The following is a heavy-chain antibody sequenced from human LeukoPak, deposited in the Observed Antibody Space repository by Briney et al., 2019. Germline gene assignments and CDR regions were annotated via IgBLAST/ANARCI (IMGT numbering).Heavy chain of an antibody. D-gene: IGHD6-13*01. J-gene: IGHJ4*02. CDR2: IKYDGSEK. V-gene: IGHV3-7*03. Sequence: GGSLRLSCAASGFTFSSYWMSWVRQAPGKGLEWVANIKYDGSEKDYVDSVKGRFSISRDNAKNSLYLQMNSLRAEDTAMYYCARDIEPAGLFFGYWGQGALVTVSS. CDR3: ARDIEPAGLFFGY. CDR1: GFTFSSYW.